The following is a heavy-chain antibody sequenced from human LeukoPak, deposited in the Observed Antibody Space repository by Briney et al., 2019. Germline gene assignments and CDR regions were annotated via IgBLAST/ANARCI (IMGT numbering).Heavy chain of an antibody. D-gene: IGHD6-19*01. CDR1: GFTVSSSF. V-gene: IGHV3-53*01. CDR3: ARPRDDNSGYYIS. Sequence: GGSLRLSCAASGFTVSSSFMSWVRQAPGKGLEWVSLIYRGGTTYVAASMKGRFTVSRDISKNTLYLQMNSLRAEDTALYYCARPRDDNSGYYISWGQGSLVTVSS. J-gene: IGHJ5*02. CDR2: IYRGGTT.